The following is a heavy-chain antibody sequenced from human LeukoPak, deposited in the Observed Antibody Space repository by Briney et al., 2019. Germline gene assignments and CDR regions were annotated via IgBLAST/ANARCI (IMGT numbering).Heavy chain of an antibody. J-gene: IGHJ4*02. CDR3: ANPPYSSSSPT. V-gene: IGHV3-73*01. Sequence: GGSLRLSCAASGFTFSGSTMHWVRQASGKGLEWVGRIRSKANNYATQYDESVKGRFTISRDDSKNTAYLQMNSLKTEDTAVYYCANPPYSSSSPTWGQGTLVTVSS. CDR2: IRSKANNYAT. D-gene: IGHD6-13*01. CDR1: GFTFSGST.